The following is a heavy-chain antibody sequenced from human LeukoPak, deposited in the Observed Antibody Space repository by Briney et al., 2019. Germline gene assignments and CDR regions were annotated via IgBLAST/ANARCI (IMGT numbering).Heavy chain of an antibody. Sequence: PSETLSLTCTVSGGSISSTRYYWGWIRQPPGKGLEWIGSIYYSGSTYYKPPLKSRVTMSVDRSKNQFSLKLSSVTAADTAVYYCARHGVYYGLGSSYGLPNWFDPWGQGTQVTVSS. CDR3: ARHGVYYGLGSSYGLPNWFDP. CDR2: IYYSGST. V-gene: IGHV4-39*01. CDR1: GGSISSTRYY. J-gene: IGHJ5*02. D-gene: IGHD3-10*01.